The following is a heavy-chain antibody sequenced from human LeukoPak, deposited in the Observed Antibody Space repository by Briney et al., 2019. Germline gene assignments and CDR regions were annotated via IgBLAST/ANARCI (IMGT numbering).Heavy chain of an antibody. CDR1: GFTFSNYG. Sequence: PGRSLRLSCAASGFTFSNYGMQWVRQAPGKGLEWVAVIWYDGTNKYYADSVKGRFTISRDNSKNTLYLQMNSLRAEDTAVYYCARGQGYDSGTYNYAFSDYWGQGTLVTVSS. CDR2: IWYDGTNK. CDR3: ARGQGYDSGTYNYAFSDY. D-gene: IGHD3-22*01. J-gene: IGHJ4*02. V-gene: IGHV3-33*01.